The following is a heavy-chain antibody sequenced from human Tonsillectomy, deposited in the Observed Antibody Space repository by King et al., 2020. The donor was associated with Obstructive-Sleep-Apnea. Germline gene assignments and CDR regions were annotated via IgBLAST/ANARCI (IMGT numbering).Heavy chain of an antibody. CDR2: ITSDGSHK. CDR1: GFTFSNNA. V-gene: IGHV3-30-3*01. CDR3: ATRIQPEALDY. D-gene: IGHD1-1*01. Sequence: VQLVESGGGVVQPGRSLRLSCVASGFTFSNNAMHWVRQAPGKGLEWVALITSDGSHKNYADSVKGRFTVSSDDSKDTLYLQMNSLRPEDTAFYYCATRIQPEALDYGSQGALVTVSS. J-gene: IGHJ4*02.